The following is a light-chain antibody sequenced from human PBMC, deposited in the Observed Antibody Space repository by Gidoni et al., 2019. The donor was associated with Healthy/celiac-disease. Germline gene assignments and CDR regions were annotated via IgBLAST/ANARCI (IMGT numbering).Light chain of an antibody. CDR2: DAS. CDR1: QSFSSY. V-gene: IGKV3-11*01. J-gene: IGKJ4*01. Sequence: EIVFTQSPATLPLSPGERATLSCRASQSFSSYLAWYQQKPGQAPRRLIYDASNSATGIPARFSGSESGTDFTLTISSLEPEDFAVYYCQQRSNWPPLTFGGGTKVEIK. CDR3: QQRSNWPPLT.